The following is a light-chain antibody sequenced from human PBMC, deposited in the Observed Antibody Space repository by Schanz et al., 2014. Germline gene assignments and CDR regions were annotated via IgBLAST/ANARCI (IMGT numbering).Light chain of an antibody. CDR3: QQRSNFLT. J-gene: IGKJ4*01. Sequence: EIVLTQSPATLSLSPGERATLSCRASQSVSSYLAWYQQKPGQAPRLLIYGASTRATGIPARFSGSGSGTDFTLTIRRLEPEDFAVYYCQQRSNFLTFGGGTKVEIK. CDR1: QSVSSY. V-gene: IGKV3-11*01. CDR2: GAS.